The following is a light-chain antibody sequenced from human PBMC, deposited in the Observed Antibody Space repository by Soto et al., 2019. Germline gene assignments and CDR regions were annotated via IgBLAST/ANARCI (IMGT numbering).Light chain of an antibody. CDR2: AAS. CDR1: QSISSY. J-gene: IGKJ4*01. V-gene: IGKV1-39*01. Sequence: DIQVTESPSSLSASVGEKVTITCRAIQSISSYLNWYQQKPGKAPKLLIYAASSLQSGVPSRFSGSGSGKDFTLNISSLQPEDNATYFCQQYHNYPPRVTFGGGTKVDIK. CDR3: QQYHNYPPRVT.